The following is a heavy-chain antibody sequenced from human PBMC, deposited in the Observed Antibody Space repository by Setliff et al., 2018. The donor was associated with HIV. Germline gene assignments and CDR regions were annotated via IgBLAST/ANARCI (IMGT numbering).Heavy chain of an antibody. J-gene: IGHJ6*02. D-gene: IGHD3-10*01. CDR3: ARARYIVIRGDAGMDV. V-gene: IGHV4-61*02. CDR1: GGSINSGGYY. CDR2: ICTSGLT. Sequence: SETLSLTCTVSGGSINSGGYYWVWIRQPALKGLEWIGRICTSGLTNYNPSLKSRVTISVDTSKNQVSLKLSSVTASDTAVYYCARARYIVIRGDAGMDVWGPGTTVTVSS.